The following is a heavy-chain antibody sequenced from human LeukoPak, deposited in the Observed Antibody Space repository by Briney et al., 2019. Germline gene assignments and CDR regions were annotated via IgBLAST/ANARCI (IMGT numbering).Heavy chain of an antibody. Sequence: ASVKVSCKASGYTFTGYYIHWVRQAPGQGLGWMGWINPNSGGTNYAQKFQGRVTMTRDTSISTAYMELSRLRSDDTAVYYCARVRDYYDSSGPFDYWGQGTLVTVSS. CDR3: ARVRDYYDSSGPFDY. D-gene: IGHD3-22*01. J-gene: IGHJ4*02. V-gene: IGHV1-2*02. CDR2: INPNSGGT. CDR1: GYTFTGYY.